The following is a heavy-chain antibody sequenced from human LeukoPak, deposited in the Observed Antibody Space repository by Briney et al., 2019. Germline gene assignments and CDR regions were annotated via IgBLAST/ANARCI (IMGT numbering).Heavy chain of an antibody. Sequence: PSETLSLTCAIYGGSFSGHYWSWIRQPPGKGLEWIGEINHSASTNYNPSLKSRVTISVDTSKNQFSLKLSTVTAADTAAYYCARGGVGATTMPDWYFDLWGRGTLVTVSS. CDR1: GGSFSGHY. V-gene: IGHV4-34*01. J-gene: IGHJ2*01. CDR2: INHSAST. CDR3: ARGGVGATTMPDWYFDL. D-gene: IGHD1-26*01.